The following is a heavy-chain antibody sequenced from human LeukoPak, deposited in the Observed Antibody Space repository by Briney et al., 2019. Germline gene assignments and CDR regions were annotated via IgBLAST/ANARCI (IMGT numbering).Heavy chain of an antibody. CDR2: IYYSGST. Sequence: PSETLSLTCTVSGGSISSSSYYWGWIRQPPGKGLEWIGNIYYSGSTYYNPSLKSRVTISVDTSKNQFSLKLSSVTAADTAVYYCARAKYYDFWSGYYNPLFDYYYYYMDVWGKGTTVTVSS. D-gene: IGHD3-3*01. CDR1: GGSISSSSYY. J-gene: IGHJ6*03. CDR3: ARAKYYDFWSGYYNPLFDYYYYYMDV. V-gene: IGHV4-39*07.